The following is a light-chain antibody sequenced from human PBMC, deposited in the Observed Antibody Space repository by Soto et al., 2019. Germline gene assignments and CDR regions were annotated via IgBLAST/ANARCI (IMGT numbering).Light chain of an antibody. CDR1: QSVSTF. V-gene: IGKV3-11*01. Sequence: EIVLTQSPATLYLSPGERATLSCRASQSVSTFLAWYQQKPGQAPRLLISDASNRATGIPARFSGSGSGTDFTLTISSLEPEDSAVYYCQQRSNWPPYTFGQGTKLEIK. CDR3: QQRSNWPPYT. J-gene: IGKJ2*01. CDR2: DAS.